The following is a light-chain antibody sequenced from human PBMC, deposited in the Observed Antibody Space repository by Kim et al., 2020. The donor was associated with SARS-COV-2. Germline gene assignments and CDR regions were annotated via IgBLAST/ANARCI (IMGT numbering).Light chain of an antibody. CDR1: QSVGTS. V-gene: IGKV3-11*01. Sequence: PGEGATLSCRASQSVGTSLAWYQQKRGQAPRLLIHDASNRATGIPARFSGSGSGTDFTLTISSLEPEDFAVYYCHQRSDWPRALTFGGGTKVDIK. J-gene: IGKJ4*01. CDR3: HQRSDWPRALT. CDR2: DAS.